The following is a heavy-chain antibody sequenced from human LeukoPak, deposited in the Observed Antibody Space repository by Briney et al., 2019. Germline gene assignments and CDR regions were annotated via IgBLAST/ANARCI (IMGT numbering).Heavy chain of an antibody. J-gene: IGHJ1*01. V-gene: IGHV4-39*02. CDR1: GGSITSSNYY. CDR3: ARDRRYDFWSGPIPFQH. Sequence: PSETLSLTCTVSGGSITSSNYYWGWIRQPPGKGLEWIGSFYYSGSTNYNPSLKSRVTISVDTSKNQFSLKLSSVTAADTAVYYCARDRRYDFWSGPIPFQHWGQGTLVTVSS. D-gene: IGHD3-3*01. CDR2: FYYSGST.